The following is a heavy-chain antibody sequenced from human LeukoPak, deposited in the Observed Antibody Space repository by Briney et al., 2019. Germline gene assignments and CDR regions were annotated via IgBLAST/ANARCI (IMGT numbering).Heavy chain of an antibody. V-gene: IGHV3-48*02. CDR2: ISSTSSTI. CDR1: GSTFSNYS. Sequence: GGSLRLSCAASGSTFSNYSMNWVRQAPGKGLEWVSYISSTSSTIYYADSVKGRFTISRDNANNSLCLQMNSLRDEDTAVYYCARTRLNDYWGQGTLVTVSS. CDR3: ARTRLNDY. J-gene: IGHJ4*02.